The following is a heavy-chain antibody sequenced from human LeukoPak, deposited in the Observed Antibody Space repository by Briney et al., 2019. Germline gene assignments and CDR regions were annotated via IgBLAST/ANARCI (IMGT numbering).Heavy chain of an antibody. CDR3: ARTVSGYSYAFDY. V-gene: IGHV1-69*13. D-gene: IGHD5-18*01. Sequence: GASVKVSCKASGGTFSSYAINWVRQAPGQGLEWMGGIIPIFGTANYAQKFQGRVTITADESTSTAYMELSSLRSEDTAVYYCARTVSGYSYAFDYWGQGTLVTVSS. CDR1: GGTFSSYA. J-gene: IGHJ4*02. CDR2: IIPIFGTA.